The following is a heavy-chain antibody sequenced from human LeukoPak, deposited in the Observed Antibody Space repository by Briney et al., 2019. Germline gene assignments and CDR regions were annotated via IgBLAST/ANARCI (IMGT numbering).Heavy chain of an antibody. J-gene: IGHJ3*02. CDR3: ARSLRAGYYFFPNAFDI. Sequence: PSETLSLTCAVYGGSFSGYYWSWIRQPPGKGLEWIGEINHSGSTNYNPSLKSRVTISVDTSKNQFSLKLSSVTAADTAVYYCARSLRAGYYFFPNAFDIWGQGTMVTVSS. CDR2: INHSGST. D-gene: IGHD3-22*01. CDR1: GGSFSGYY. V-gene: IGHV4-34*01.